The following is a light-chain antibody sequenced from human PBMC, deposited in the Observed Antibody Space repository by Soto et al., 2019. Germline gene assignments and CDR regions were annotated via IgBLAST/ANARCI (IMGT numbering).Light chain of an antibody. CDR2: DAS. CDR1: QSVSSY. J-gene: IGKJ5*01. CDR3: QQRSTIN. V-gene: IGKV3-11*01. Sequence: EIVLTHAPGTLSLSPGERATLSCSASQSVSSYLAWYQQKPGQAPRLLIYDASNRATCIPARFSGSGYGTDFTLTISRIEPEDFAVYYCQQRSTINVGKGTQLEIK.